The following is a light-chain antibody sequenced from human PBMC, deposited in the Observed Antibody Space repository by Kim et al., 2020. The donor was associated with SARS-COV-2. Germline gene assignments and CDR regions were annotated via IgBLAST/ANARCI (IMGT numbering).Light chain of an antibody. V-gene: IGLV3-1*01. CDR1: TLGDKY. J-gene: IGLJ2*01. CDR3: QTWDTSTVV. CDR2: EDI. Sequence: SYELTQPPSVSVSPGQTASITCSGETLGDKYTYWYQHQAGQSPVLVIYEDIKRPSGIPERFSRSNSGNTATLTISGTQAIDEADYYCQTWDTSTVVFGVGTQLTVL.